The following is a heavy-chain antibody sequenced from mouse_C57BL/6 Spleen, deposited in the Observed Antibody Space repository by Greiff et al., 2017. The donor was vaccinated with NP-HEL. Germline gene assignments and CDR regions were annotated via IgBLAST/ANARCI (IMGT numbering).Heavy chain of an antibody. D-gene: IGHD1-1*01. J-gene: IGHJ3*01. V-gene: IGHV1-9*01. CDR3: ARRGYGSLRFAY. CDR2: ILPGSGST. Sequence: QVQLQQSGAELMKPGASVKLSCKATGYTFTGYWIEWVKQRPGHGLEWLGEILPGSGSTNYNEKFKGKATFTADTSSNTAYMQISSLTTEDSAIYYCARRGYGSLRFAYWGQGTLVTVSA. CDR1: GYTFTGYW.